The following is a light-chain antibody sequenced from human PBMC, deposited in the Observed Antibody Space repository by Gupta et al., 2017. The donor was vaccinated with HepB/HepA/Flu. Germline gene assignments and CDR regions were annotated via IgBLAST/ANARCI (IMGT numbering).Light chain of an antibody. CDR1: QNLLSSSDNYNY. Sequence: DIVLTQSPDSLTVSLGERATINCKSSQNLLSSSDNYNYLAWYQQKPGQPPSLLIYWASTRQSGVPDRFSGSGSGTDFTLTISSLHAEDVAIYYCRQDDAEPLTFGGGTKLEIK. J-gene: IGKJ4*01. CDR3: RQDDAEPLT. V-gene: IGKV4-1*01. CDR2: WAS.